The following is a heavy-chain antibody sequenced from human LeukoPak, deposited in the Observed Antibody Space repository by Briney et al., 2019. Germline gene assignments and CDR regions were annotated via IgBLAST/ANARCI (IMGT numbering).Heavy chain of an antibody. CDR1: GFIFSSYW. V-gene: IGHV3-7*01. CDR3: AADSSGYYWAF. D-gene: IGHD3-22*01. CDR2: IKQDGSEK. Sequence: GGSLRLSCAASGFIFSSYWMSWVRQAPGKGLEWVANIKQDGSEKYYVDSVKGRFTISRDKAKNSLYLQMNGLRAEDTAVYYCAADSSGYYWAFWGQGTLVTVSS. J-gene: IGHJ1*01.